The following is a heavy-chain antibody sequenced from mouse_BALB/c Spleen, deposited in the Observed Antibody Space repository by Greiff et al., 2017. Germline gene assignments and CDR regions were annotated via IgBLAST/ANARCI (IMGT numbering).Heavy chain of an antibody. D-gene: IGHD1-1*01. CDR3: AREGGGSSPFAY. J-gene: IGHJ3*01. CDR2: INSNGGST. V-gene: IGHV5-6-3*01. Sequence: EVKLMESGGGLVQPGGSLKLSCAASGFTFSSYGMSWVRQTPDKRLELVATINSNGGSTYYPDSVKGRFTISRDNAKNTLYLQMSSLKSEDTAMYYCAREGGGSSPFAYWGQGTLVTVSA. CDR1: GFTFSSYG.